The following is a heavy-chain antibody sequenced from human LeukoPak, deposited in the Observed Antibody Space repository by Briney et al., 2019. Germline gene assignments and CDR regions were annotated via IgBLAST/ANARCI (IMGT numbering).Heavy chain of an antibody. V-gene: IGHV3-30*03. CDR1: GFTVSSNY. D-gene: IGHD3-10*02. Sequence: GGSLRLSCAASGFTVSSNYMSWVRQAPGKGLEWVAVISYDGSNKYYADSVKGRFTISRDNSKNTLYLQMNSLRAEDTAVYYCARELFGYCDPWGQGTLVTVSS. CDR3: ARELFGYCDP. J-gene: IGHJ5*02. CDR2: ISYDGSNK.